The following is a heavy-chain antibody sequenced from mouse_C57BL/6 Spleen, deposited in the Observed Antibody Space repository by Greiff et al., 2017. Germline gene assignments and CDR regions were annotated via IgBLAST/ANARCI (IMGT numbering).Heavy chain of an antibody. Sequence: VQLQQSGPELVKPGASVKISCKASGYAFSSSWMNWVKQRPGKGLEWIGRIYPGDGDTNYNGKFKGKATLTADKSSSTAYMQLSRLTSEDSAVYFCARTDYGSSYFDYWGQGTTLTVSS. V-gene: IGHV1-82*01. D-gene: IGHD1-1*01. CDR3: ARTDYGSSYFDY. J-gene: IGHJ2*01. CDR1: GYAFSSSW. CDR2: IYPGDGDT.